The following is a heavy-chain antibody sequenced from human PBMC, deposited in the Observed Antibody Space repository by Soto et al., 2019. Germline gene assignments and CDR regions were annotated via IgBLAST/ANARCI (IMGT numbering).Heavy chain of an antibody. D-gene: IGHD1-26*01. Sequence: SETLSLTCAVYGGSFSGYYWSWIRQPPGKGLEWIGEINHSGSTNYNPSLKSRVTISVDTSKNQFSLKLSSVTAADTAVYYCARRWGATLDYWGQGNLVTVSS. CDR3: ARRWGATLDY. CDR2: INHSGST. CDR1: GGSFSGYY. V-gene: IGHV4-34*01. J-gene: IGHJ4*02.